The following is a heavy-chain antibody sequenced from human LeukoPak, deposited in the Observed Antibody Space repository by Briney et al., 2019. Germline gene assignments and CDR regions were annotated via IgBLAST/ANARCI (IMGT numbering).Heavy chain of an antibody. CDR2: INPNSGGT. CDR3: ARVRIAARPGGGYYYYYMDV. V-gene: IGHV1-2*02. Sequence: ASVKVSCKASGYTFTGYYMHWVRQAPGQGLEWMGWINPNSGGTNYAQKFQGRVTMTRDTSISTAYMELSRLRSDDTAVYYCARVRIAARPGGGYYYYYMDVWGKGTTVTVSS. D-gene: IGHD6-6*01. CDR1: GYTFTGYY. J-gene: IGHJ6*03.